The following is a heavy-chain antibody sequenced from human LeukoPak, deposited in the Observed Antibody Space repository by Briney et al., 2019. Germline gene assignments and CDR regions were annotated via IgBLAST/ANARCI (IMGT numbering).Heavy chain of an antibody. CDR3: ARDVGDFWSGYYTDYYYYMDV. D-gene: IGHD3-3*01. J-gene: IGHJ6*03. Sequence: GASVKVSCKASGGTFSSYAISWVRQAPGQGLEWMGGIIPIFGSANYAQKFQGRVTITADESTSTAYMELSSLRFEDTAVYYCARDVGDFWSGYYTDYYYYMDVWGKGTTVTVSS. CDR1: GGTFSSYA. CDR2: IIPIFGSA. V-gene: IGHV1-69*01.